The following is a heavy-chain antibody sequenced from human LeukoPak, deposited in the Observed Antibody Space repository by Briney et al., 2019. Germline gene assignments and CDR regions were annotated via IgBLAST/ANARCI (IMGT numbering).Heavy chain of an antibody. CDR1: GYSFVTSG. Sequence: ASVKVSCKASGYSFVTSGITWVRQAPGQGLEWRGWISAYNGNTNYAQKLQGRVSMTTDTSTNTAYMELRRLRSDDTAVYFCASEILTDYTVHGMDVWGQGTTVTVSS. V-gene: IGHV1-18*01. J-gene: IGHJ6*02. CDR2: ISAYNGNT. CDR3: ASEILTDYTVHGMDV. D-gene: IGHD3-9*01.